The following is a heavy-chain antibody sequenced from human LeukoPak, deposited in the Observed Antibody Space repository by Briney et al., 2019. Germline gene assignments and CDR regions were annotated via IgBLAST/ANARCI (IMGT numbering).Heavy chain of an antibody. J-gene: IGHJ4*02. CDR2: INHSGST. D-gene: IGHD1-26*01. CDR3: ARGLGAPFEY. Sequence: SETLSLTCAVYGGSFSGYYWSWIRQPPGKGLERIGEINHSGSTNYNPSLKSRVTISVDTSKNQFSLRLSSVTAADTAVYYCARGLGAPFEYWGQGTLVTVSS. V-gene: IGHV4-34*01. CDR1: GGSFSGYY.